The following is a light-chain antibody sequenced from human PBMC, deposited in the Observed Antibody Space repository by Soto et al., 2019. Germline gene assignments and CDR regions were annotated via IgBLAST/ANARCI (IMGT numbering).Light chain of an antibody. CDR3: QLSYSTPIT. CDR1: QRISSY. CDR2: TAS. V-gene: IGKV1-39*01. J-gene: IGKJ5*01. Sequence: DIQMTQSPSSLSASVGDRVTITCRASQRISSYLNWYQQKPGKAPKLLMNTASSLQSGVPSRFSGSGSGTDFTLTISSLQPEDFASYYCQLSYSTPITFGQGTRLEIK.